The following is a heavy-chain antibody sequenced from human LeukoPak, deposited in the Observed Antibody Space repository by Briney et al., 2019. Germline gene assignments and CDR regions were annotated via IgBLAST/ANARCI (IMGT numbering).Heavy chain of an antibody. CDR2: IHPSGGST. CDR1: GYTFTNYY. Sequence: ASVKVSCKASGYTFTNYYLHWVRQAPGQGLEWMGIIHPSGGSTSYAQKLQGRVTMTRDTSTSTVYMELSSLRSKDTAIYYCARSSRLGGFDYWGQGTLVTVSS. J-gene: IGHJ4*02. D-gene: IGHD3-16*01. V-gene: IGHV1-46*01. CDR3: ARSSRLGGFDY.